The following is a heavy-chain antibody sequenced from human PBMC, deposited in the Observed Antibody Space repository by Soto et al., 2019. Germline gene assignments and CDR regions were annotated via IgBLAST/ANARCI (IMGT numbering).Heavy chain of an antibody. V-gene: IGHV3-30*18. J-gene: IGHJ4*02. CDR2: ISYDGSNK. CDR3: AKEVAAMEYHFDY. Sequence: QVQLVESGGGVVQPGRSLRLSCAASGFTFSSYGMHWVRQAPGKGLEWVAVISYDGSNKYYADSVKGRFTISRDNSKNTLYLQMNSLRAEDTAVYYCAKEVAAMEYHFDYWGQGTLVTVSS. CDR1: GFTFSSYG. D-gene: IGHD2-15*01.